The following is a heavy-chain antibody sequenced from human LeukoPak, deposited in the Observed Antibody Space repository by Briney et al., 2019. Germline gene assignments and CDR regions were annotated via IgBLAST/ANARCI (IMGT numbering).Heavy chain of an antibody. J-gene: IGHJ4*02. V-gene: IGHV4-34*01. CDR3: ARAQRWTYYFDY. Sequence: SETLSLTWAVYGGSFSGYYWSWIRQPPGKGLEWIGEINHSGSTNYNPSLKSRVTISVDTSKNQFSLKLSSVTAADTAVYYCARAQRWTYYFDYWGQGTLVTVSS. CDR1: GGSFSGYY. CDR2: INHSGST.